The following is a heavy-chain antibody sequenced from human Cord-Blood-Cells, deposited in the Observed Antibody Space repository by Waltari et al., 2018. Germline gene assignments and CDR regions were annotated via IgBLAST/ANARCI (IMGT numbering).Heavy chain of an antibody. Sequence: QVQLQQWGAGLLKPSETLSLTCAVYGGSFSGYYWSWIRQPPGKGLEWIGEINHSGSTNYSPSLKSRVTISVDTSKNQFSLKLSSVTAADTAVYYCARVYYDYVYGMDVWGQGTTVTVSS. CDR3: ARVYYDYVYGMDV. CDR2: INHSGST. V-gene: IGHV4-34*01. CDR1: GGSFSGYY. J-gene: IGHJ6*02. D-gene: IGHD3-16*01.